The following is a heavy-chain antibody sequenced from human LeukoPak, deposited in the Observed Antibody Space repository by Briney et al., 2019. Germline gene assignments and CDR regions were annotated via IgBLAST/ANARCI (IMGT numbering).Heavy chain of an antibody. Sequence: ASVKVSCKASGYTFTGYYMHWVRQAPGQGLEWMGWINPNSGGTNYAQKFQGRVTMPRDTSISTAYMELSRLRSDDTAVYYCARGNYDFWSGYPFDYWGQGTLVTVSS. CDR3: ARGNYDFWSGYPFDY. D-gene: IGHD3-3*01. CDR2: INPNSGGT. J-gene: IGHJ4*02. CDR1: GYTFTGYY. V-gene: IGHV1-2*02.